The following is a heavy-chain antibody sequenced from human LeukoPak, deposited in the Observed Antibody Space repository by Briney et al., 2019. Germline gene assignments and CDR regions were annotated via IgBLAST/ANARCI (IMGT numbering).Heavy chain of an antibody. J-gene: IGHJ4*02. D-gene: IGHD1-26*01. Sequence: SETLSLTCTVSGGSISSGSYYWRWIRQPPGKGLEWIGEINHSGSTNYNPSLRSRVTISVDTSKNQFSLKLSSVTAADTAVYYCARRVGATFDYWGQGTLVTVSS. CDR1: GGSISSGSYY. CDR2: INHSGST. V-gene: IGHV4-39*07. CDR3: ARRVGATFDY.